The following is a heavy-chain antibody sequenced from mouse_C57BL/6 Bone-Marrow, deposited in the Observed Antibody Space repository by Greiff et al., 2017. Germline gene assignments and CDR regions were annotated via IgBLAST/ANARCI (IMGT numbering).Heavy chain of an antibody. Sequence: VQLQQSGPELVKPGASVKISCKASGYAFSSSWMNWVKQRPGKGLEWIGRIYPGDGDTNYNGKFKGKATLTADKSSSTAYMPLSSLTSEVSAVQFCARVLRFAFWGPGTLVTVSA. J-gene: IGHJ3*01. V-gene: IGHV1-82*01. CDR3: ARVLRFAF. CDR1: GYAFSSSW. CDR2: IYPGDGDT.